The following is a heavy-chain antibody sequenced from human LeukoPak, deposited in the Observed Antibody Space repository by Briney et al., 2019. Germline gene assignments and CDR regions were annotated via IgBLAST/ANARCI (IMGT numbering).Heavy chain of an antibody. D-gene: IGHD3-16*01. J-gene: IGHJ4*02. CDR1: GFTFSNYG. CDR3: ARGGGYDYGDY. Sequence: GGSLRLSCAASGFTFSNYGMHWVRQAPGKGLEWVANIKQDGSEKYYVDSVKGRFTLSRDNAKNSLYLQMNSLRAEDTAVYYCARGGGYDYGDYWGQGTLVTVSS. CDR2: IKQDGSEK. V-gene: IGHV3-7*01.